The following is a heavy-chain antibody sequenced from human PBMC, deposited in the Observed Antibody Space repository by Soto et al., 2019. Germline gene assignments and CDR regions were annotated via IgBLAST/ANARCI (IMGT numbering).Heavy chain of an antibody. V-gene: IGHV4-59*12. CDR3: AKVSSSWYAGFFDL. J-gene: IGHJ4*02. D-gene: IGHD6-13*01. CDR2: IYYSGST. Sequence: PSETLSLTCTVSGDSISSYYWSWIRQPPGKGLEWIGYIYYSGSTNYNPSLKSRVTISVDTSKNTLYLQMHTLRAEDTAVYYCAKVSSSWYAGFFDLWGQGTLVTVSS. CDR1: GDSISSYY.